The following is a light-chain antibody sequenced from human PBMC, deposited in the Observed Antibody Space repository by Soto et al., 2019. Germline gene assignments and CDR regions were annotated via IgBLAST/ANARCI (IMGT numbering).Light chain of an antibody. Sequence: EIVLTQSPATLSLSPGERATLSYRASHNISSYLAWYQQKPGQAPRLLFYDASIRAAGIPARFSGSGSGTDFTLTISSLEPEDLAVYYCQQRRDWPRTFGRGTKLEIK. J-gene: IGKJ2*01. CDR2: DAS. CDR1: HNISSY. V-gene: IGKV3-11*01. CDR3: QQRRDWPRT.